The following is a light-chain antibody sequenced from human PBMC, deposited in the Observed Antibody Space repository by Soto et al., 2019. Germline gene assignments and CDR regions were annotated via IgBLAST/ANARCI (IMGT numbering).Light chain of an antibody. CDR3: QQYYTNSWS. CDR2: WAS. CDR1: QSVLYSPNNKNY. J-gene: IGKJ1*01. V-gene: IGKV4-1*01. Sequence: DIVMTQSPDSLAVSLGERATINCKSSQSVLYSPNNKNYLAWYQHKPGQPPKMLIYWASIRESGVPDRFSGSGSGTYFTLTISSLQSEDVAVYYCQQYYTNSWSFGQGTKVEIK.